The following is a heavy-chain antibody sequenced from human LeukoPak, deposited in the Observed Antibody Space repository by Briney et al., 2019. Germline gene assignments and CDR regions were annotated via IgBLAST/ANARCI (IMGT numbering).Heavy chain of an antibody. CDR2: IYSGGST. D-gene: IGHD3-10*01. CDR3: ARGYLWFGELPFDY. J-gene: IGHJ4*02. CDR1: GFTVSSNY. Sequence: GGSLRLSCAASGFTVSSNYMSWVRQAPGKGLEWVSVIYSGGSTYYTDSVKGRFTISRHNSKNTLYLQMNSLRAEDTAVYYCARGYLWFGELPFDYWGQGTLVTVSS. V-gene: IGHV3-53*04.